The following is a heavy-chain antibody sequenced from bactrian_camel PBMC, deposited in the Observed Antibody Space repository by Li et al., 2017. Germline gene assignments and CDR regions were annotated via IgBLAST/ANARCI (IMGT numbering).Heavy chain of an antibody. CDR3: AASAGSHACGSVSWQY. D-gene: IGHD7*01. V-gene: IGHV3S6*01. J-gene: IGHJ4*01. Sequence: QVQLVESGGGSVQAGGPLTLSCAVSGYTSSDFCMDWFRQAPGKEREGVARIDSDGSTAYGDSVKGRFTISQDQAKNTIWLHMNTLASDDTAMYVCAASAGSHACGSVSWQYWGQGTQVTVS. CDR2: IDSDGST. CDR1: GYTSSDFC.